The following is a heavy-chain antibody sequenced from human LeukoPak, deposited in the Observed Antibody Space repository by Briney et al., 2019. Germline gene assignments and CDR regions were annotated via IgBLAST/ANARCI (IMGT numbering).Heavy chain of an antibody. V-gene: IGHV1-2*06. CDR3: AITMVRGVIIASDY. Sequence: ASVKVSYKASGYTFTRYYMLWVREAPGQGLEWMGRINPKRGGTNYAQKFQGRVTITRDTHIHTADIALSRLRSDDTAVYYCAITMVRGVIIASDYWGQGTLVTVSS. D-gene: IGHD3-10*01. J-gene: IGHJ4*02. CDR1: GYTFTRYY. CDR2: INPKRGGT.